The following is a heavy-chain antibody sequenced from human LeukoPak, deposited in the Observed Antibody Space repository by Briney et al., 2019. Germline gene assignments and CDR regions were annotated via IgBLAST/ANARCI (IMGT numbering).Heavy chain of an antibody. CDR2: INHSGST. V-gene: IGHV4-34*01. CDR3: ARGSGGSGSYFDY. D-gene: IGHD1-26*01. CDR1: GGSFSGYY. Sequence: SETLSLTCAVYGGSFSGYYWSWIRQPPGKGLEWIGEINHSGSTNYNPSLKSRVTISVDTSKNQFSLRLSSVTAADTAAYYCARGSGGSGSYFDYWGQGTLVTVSS. J-gene: IGHJ4*02.